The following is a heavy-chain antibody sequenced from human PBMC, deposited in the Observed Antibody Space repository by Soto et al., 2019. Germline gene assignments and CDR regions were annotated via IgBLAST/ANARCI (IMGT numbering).Heavy chain of an antibody. J-gene: IGHJ4*02. CDR2: VFHSGAV. Sequence: QVRLQESGPRLVKPSGTLSLTCAVSGDSITSNYWWSWVRQPPGKGLKWIGEVFHSGAVNYNPSLKSRVTISLDKSNNQFSLTLTSVTAADTAIYYCARNPFDYWGQGTLVTVSS. CDR3: ARNPFDY. CDR1: GDSITSNYW. V-gene: IGHV4-4*02.